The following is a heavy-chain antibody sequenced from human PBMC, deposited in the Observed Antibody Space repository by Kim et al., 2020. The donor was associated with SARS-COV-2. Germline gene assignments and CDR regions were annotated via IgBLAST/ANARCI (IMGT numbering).Heavy chain of an antibody. V-gene: IGHV3-23*01. CDR3: AKDRPDFFARITMVRGVANDAFDI. CDR2: ISGSGGST. CDR1: GFTFSSYA. D-gene: IGHD3-10*01. J-gene: IGHJ3*02. Sequence: GGSLRLSCAASGFTFSSYAMSWVRQAPGKGLEWVSAISGSGGSTYFADSVKGRFTISRDNSMNTVYLQMNSLRAEDTAVYCCAKDRPDFFARITMVRGVANDAFDIWGQGTMVTVSS.